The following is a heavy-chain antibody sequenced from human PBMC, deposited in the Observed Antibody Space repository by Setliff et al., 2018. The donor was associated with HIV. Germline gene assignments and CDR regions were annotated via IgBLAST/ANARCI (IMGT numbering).Heavy chain of an antibody. D-gene: IGHD1-1*01. V-gene: IGHV4-34*01. CDR2: INHSGST. CDR3: ARAREGWKPFAFDY. CDR1: GGSFSGYY. J-gene: IGHJ4*02. Sequence: SETLSLTCAVYGGSFSGYYWSWIRQPPGKGLEWIGEINHSGSTNYNPSLKSRVTISVDTSTNQFSLNLNSVTAADAAVYFCARAREGWKPFAFDYWGQGTLVTVSS.